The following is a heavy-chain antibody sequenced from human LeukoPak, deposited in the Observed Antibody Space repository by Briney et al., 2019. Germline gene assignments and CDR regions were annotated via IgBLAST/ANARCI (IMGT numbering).Heavy chain of an antibody. V-gene: IGHV3-48*02. CDR3: ARVTGCTSRFDY. CDR1: GFTFSSYS. CDR2: INSSRSTI. D-gene: IGHD4/OR15-4a*01. J-gene: IGHJ4*02. Sequence: PGGSLRLSCAASGFTFSSYSMNWVRQAPGKGLEWVSYINSSRSTIYYADSVKGRFSISRDNAKNSLYLQMNSLRDEDTAVYYCARVTGCTSRFDYWGQGTLVTVSS.